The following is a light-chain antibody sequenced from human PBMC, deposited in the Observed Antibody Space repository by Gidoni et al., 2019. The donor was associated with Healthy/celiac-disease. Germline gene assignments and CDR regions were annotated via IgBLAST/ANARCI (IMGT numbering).Light chain of an antibody. V-gene: IGKV1-33*01. Sequence: DIQLTQSPSSLSASVGDRVTSTCQASQDISNYLNWYQPKPGHTPKLLIYDAFNLETGVPSRCSGSGSGTDFTFTSSSLQPEDIAKYYCQQYDTLCTFGGGTKVDIK. J-gene: IGKJ4*01. CDR2: DAF. CDR1: QDISNY. CDR3: QQYDTLCT.